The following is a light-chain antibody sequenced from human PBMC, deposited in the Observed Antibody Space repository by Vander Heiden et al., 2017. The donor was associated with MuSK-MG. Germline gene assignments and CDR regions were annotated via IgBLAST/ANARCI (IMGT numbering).Light chain of an antibody. CDR2: QDS. Sequence: SYELPQPPSVSVSPGQTASITCSGHNLVDKYACWYQQKPGQSPVLVIYQDSKRPSGIPERFSGSNSGNTATLTISGTQAMDEADYYCQAWDSSTAKVVFGGGTKLTVL. J-gene: IGLJ2*01. V-gene: IGLV3-1*01. CDR3: QAWDSSTAKVV. CDR1: NLVDKY.